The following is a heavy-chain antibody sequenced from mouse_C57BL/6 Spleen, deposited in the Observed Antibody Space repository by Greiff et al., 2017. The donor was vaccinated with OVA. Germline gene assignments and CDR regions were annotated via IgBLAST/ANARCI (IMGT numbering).Heavy chain of an antibody. CDR2: INPNNGGT. V-gene: IGHV1-26*01. J-gene: IGHJ4*01. CDR1: GYTFTDYY. CDR3: ARGGSMVY. Sequence: VQLQQSGPELVKPGASVKISCKASGYTFTDYYMNWVKQSHGKSLEWIGDINPNNGGTSYNQKFKGKATLTVDKSSSTAYMELRSLTSEDSAVYYCARGGSMVYWGQGTSVTVSS.